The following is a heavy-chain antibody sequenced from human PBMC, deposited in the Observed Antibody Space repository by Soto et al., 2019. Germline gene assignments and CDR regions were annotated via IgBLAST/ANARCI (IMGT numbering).Heavy chain of an antibody. Sequence: PXXSLKISCKGSRYSFSSDWISWVRQMPGKGLEWMGRXDPSAXYTNYRQSLLGXVTISADTXIGTAYLKWSSLKDSDNAIYYYDSGRYEARIDYWGKGTLVTVSS. D-gene: IGHD3-16*02. CDR1: RYSFSSDW. V-gene: IGHV5-10-1*01. CDR2: XDPSAXYT. J-gene: IGHJ4*02. CDR3: DSGRYEARIDY.